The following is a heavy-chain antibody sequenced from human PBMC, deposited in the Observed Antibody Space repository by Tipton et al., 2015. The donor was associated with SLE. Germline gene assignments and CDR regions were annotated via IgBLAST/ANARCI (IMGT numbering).Heavy chain of an antibody. CDR3: ARDFCVGRVCDSVEAFDL. CDR2: INGDNGKT. Sequence: VQLVQSGPEVKKPGASVKLSCKSSGYTFTDYAFHWVRQAPGQRLEWMGWINGDNGKTKYSQHFQARVTLTTDISATTAYMELSSLTSEDTALYYCARDFCVGRVCDSVEAFDLWGQGTLVTVSS. D-gene: IGHD2-15*01. V-gene: IGHV1-3*01. CDR1: GYTFTDYA. J-gene: IGHJ3*01.